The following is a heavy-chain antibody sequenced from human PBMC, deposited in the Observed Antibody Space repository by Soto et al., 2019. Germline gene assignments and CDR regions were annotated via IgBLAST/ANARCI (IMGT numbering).Heavy chain of an antibody. Sequence: GASVKVSCKAPGYTFTSYDINWVRQATGQGLEWMGWMNPNSGNTGYAQKIQGRVTMTRNTSISTAYMEQSSLRSEDTAVYYCARNLRALYYYGSGTRRLDPWGQGTLVTVSS. CDR1: GYTFTSYD. D-gene: IGHD3-10*01. CDR2: MNPNSGNT. CDR3: ARNLRALYYYGSGTRRLDP. V-gene: IGHV1-8*01. J-gene: IGHJ5*02.